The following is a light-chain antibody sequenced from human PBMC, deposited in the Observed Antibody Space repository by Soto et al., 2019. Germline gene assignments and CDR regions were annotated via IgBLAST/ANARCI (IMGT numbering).Light chain of an antibody. Sequence: QSVLTQPPSASGTPGQRGTLSCSGRSSNIGSNYVYWYQHLPGTAPKLLIYSNNQRPSGVPDRFSGSKSGTSASLANSGLRSEEESDSYCAACDDSLTGVVFAGGTKVTAL. CDR3: AACDDSLTGVV. CDR1: SSNIGSNY. CDR2: SNN. J-gene: IGLJ2*01. V-gene: IGLV1-47*01.